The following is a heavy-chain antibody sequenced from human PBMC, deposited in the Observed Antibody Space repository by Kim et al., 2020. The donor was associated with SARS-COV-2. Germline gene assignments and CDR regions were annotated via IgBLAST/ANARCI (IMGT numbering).Heavy chain of an antibody. CDR2: ISSSGSTI. CDR1: GFTFSSYE. Sequence: GGSLRLSCAASGFTFSSYEMNWVRQAPGKGLEWVSYISSSGSTIYYADSVKGRFTISRDNAKNSLYLQTNSLRAEDTAVYYCARDRHSSGWTRVYYYGMDMWGQGTTVTVSS. CDR3: ARDRHSSGWTRVYYYGMDM. V-gene: IGHV3-48*03. J-gene: IGHJ6*02. D-gene: IGHD6-19*01.